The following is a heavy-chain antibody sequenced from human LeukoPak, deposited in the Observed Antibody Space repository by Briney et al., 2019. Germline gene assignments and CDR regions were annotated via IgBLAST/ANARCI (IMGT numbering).Heavy chain of an antibody. CDR3: ARAALVVVPPYYYYMDV. CDR2: ISWNGGST. V-gene: IGHV3-20*04. Sequence: PGGSLRLSCAVSGFTFDDFGMSWARQAPGRGLEWVSGISWNGGSTGYGDSVKGRFTIPRDNAKKTLYLQMNSLRAEDTALYYCARAALVVVPPYYYYMDVWGKGTTVTVSS. CDR1: GFTFDDFG. J-gene: IGHJ6*03. D-gene: IGHD2-2*01.